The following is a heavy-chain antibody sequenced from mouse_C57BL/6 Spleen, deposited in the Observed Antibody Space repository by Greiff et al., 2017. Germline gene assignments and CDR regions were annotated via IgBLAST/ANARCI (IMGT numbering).Heavy chain of an antibody. D-gene: IGHD2-4*01. CDR2: IYPGSGST. CDR1: GYTFTSYW. J-gene: IGHJ2*01. CDR3: ARRGYDYDARDYFDY. Sequence: QVQLQQPGAELVKPGASVKMSCKASGYTFTSYWITWVKQRPGQGLEWIGDIYPGSGSTNYNEKFKSKATLTVDTSSSTAYMQLSSLTSEDSAVYYCARRGYDYDARDYFDYWAKAPLSQSPQ. V-gene: IGHV1-55*01.